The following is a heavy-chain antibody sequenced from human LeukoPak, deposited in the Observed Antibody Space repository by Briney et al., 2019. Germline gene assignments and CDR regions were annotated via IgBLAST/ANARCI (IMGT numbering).Heavy chain of an antibody. CDR3: ARERELRPPYFDY. CDR2: ISVYNGNK. CDR1: GYTFNSYG. V-gene: IGHV1-18*01. Sequence: ASVKVSCKASGYTFNSYGITWVRQAPGQGLEWMGWISVYNGNKNYAQKFQGRVTMTTDTSTSTVYMDLSSLRSDDTAVYYCARERELRPPYFDYWGQGTLVTVSS. J-gene: IGHJ4*02. D-gene: IGHD1-26*01.